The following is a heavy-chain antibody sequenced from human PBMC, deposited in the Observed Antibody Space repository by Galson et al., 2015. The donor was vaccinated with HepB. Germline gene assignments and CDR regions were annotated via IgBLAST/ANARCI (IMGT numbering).Heavy chain of an antibody. Sequence: CAISGDSVSSNNVAWNWIRQSPSRGLEWLGRTYYRSKWYNDYAVSVKSRITINPDTSKNQFSLQLNSVTPEDTAVYYCARMVGGTRDYWGQGTLVTVSS. J-gene: IGHJ4*02. V-gene: IGHV6-1*01. CDR1: GDSVSSNNVA. CDR3: ARMVGGTRDY. D-gene: IGHD1-26*01. CDR2: TYYRSKWYN.